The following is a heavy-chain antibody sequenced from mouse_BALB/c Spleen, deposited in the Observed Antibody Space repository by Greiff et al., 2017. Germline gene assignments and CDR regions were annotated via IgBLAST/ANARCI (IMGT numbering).Heavy chain of an antibody. V-gene: IGHV5-9*03. CDR2: ISSGGGNT. Sequence: VQLKESGGGLVKPGGSLKLSCAASGFTFSSYTMSWVRQTPEKRLEWVATISSGGGNTYYPDSVKGRFTISRDNAKNNLYLQMSSLRSEDTAMYYCAREGGNSGAMDYWGQGTSVTVSS. J-gene: IGHJ4*01. CDR3: AREGGNSGAMDY. CDR1: GFTFSSYT. D-gene: IGHD2-1*01.